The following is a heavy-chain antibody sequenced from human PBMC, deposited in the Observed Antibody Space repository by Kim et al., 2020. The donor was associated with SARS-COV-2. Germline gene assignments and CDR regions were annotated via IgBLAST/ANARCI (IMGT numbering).Heavy chain of an antibody. V-gene: IGHV5-10-1*01. J-gene: IGHJ4*02. CDR3: ARHLSPIAAAGTEYYFDY. D-gene: IGHD6-13*01. Sequence: GESLKISCKGSGYSFTSYWISWVRQMPGKGLEWMGRIDPSDSYTNYSPSFQGHVTISADKSISTAYLQWSSLKASDTAMYYCARHLSPIAAAGTEYYFDYWGQGTLVTVSS. CDR2: IDPSDSYT. CDR1: GYSFTSYW.